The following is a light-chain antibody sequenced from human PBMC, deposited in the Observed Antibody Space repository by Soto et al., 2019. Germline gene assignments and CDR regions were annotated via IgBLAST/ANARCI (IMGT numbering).Light chain of an antibody. CDR3: QQYSDWPLYT. Sequence: EILMTQSPATLSVSPGERATLSCRASQSIGSNLAWYQQKPGQAPRLLIYRASTRETGIPARFSGSGSGTEFTLTISSLQSEDFAVYYCQQYSDWPLYTFGPGTKVNIK. CDR1: QSIGSN. V-gene: IGKV3D-15*01. J-gene: IGKJ3*01. CDR2: RAS.